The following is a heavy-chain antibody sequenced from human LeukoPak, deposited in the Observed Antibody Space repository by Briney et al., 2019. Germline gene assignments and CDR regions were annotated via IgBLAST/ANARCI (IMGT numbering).Heavy chain of an antibody. J-gene: IGHJ5*02. CDR1: GGSISSSSYY. CDR2: IYYSGST. V-gene: IGHV4-39*07. Sequence: PSETLSLTCTVSGGSISSSSYYWGWIRQPPGKGLEWIGSIYYSGSTYYNPSLKSRVTISVDTSKNQFSLKLSSVTAADTAVYYCARGIPYGSGTPWGQGTLVTVSS. D-gene: IGHD3-10*01. CDR3: ARGIPYGSGTP.